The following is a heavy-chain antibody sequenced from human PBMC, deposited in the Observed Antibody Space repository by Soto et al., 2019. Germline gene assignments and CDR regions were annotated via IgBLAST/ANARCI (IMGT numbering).Heavy chain of an antibody. CDR1: GFTFGTYA. Sequence: HPGGSLRLSCTASGFTFGTYAMHWVRQAPGKGLEWVAGIWYDGRIENYPDSVKGRFSISRDNSKNTVAMHMNSLRVEDTDIYYCARDDCGGKCACDCWGQGAVVTVSS. V-gene: IGHV3-33*01. CDR3: ARDDCGGKCACDC. J-gene: IGHJ4*02. D-gene: IGHD2-21*01. CDR2: IWYDGRIE.